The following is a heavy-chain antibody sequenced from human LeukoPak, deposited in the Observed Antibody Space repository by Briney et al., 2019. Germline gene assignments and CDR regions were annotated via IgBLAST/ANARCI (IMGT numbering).Heavy chain of an antibody. CDR1: GFTFSSYA. CDR3: ARDLSNYDILTGYYSNWFDP. V-gene: IGHV3-30-3*01. CDR2: ISYDGSNK. Sequence: GGSLRLSCAASGFTFSSYAMHWVRQAPGKGLEWVAIISYDGSNKYYADSVKGRFTISRDNSKYTLYLQMNSLRAEDTAVYYCARDLSNYDILTGYYSNWFDPWGQGTLVTVSS. J-gene: IGHJ5*02. D-gene: IGHD3-9*01.